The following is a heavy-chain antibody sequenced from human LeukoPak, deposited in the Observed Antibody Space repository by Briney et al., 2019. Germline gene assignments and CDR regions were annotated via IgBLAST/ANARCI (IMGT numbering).Heavy chain of an antibody. CDR3: ARDQAAAQNDY. J-gene: IGHJ4*02. CDR2: ISSSSTI. V-gene: IGHV3-48*04. CDR1: GFTFSSYS. Sequence: GGSLRLSCAASGFTFSSYSMNWVRQAPGKGLEWVSYISSSSTIYYADSVKGRFTISRDNAKNSLYLQMNSLRAEDTAVYYCARDQAAAQNDYWGQGTLVTVSS. D-gene: IGHD6-13*01.